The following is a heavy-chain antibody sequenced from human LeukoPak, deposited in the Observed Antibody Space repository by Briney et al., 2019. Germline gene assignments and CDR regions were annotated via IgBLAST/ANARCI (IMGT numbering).Heavy chain of an antibody. J-gene: IGHJ4*02. CDR1: GGSISDNY. CDR3: ARHPFATPFDY. D-gene: IGHD2-15*01. CDR2: AYYSGHT. V-gene: IGHV4-59*08. Sequence: SETLSLTCTVSGGSISDNYWSWIRQPPGKGLEWIGYAYYSGHTNYNSSLKSRVTMSLDTSKSQFSLRLSSVTAADTAVYFCARHPFATPFDYWGPGTLVTVSS.